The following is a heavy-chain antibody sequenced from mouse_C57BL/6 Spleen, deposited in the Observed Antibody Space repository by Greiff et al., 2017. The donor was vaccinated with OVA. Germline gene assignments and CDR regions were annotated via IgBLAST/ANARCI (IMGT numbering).Heavy chain of an antibody. Sequence: EVQLQQSGPELVKPGASVKMSCKASGYTFTDYNMHWVKQSHGKSLEWIGYINPNNGGTSYNQKFKGKATLTVNKSSSTAYMELRSLTSEDSAVYYCARGYDYDGDYYAMDYWGQGTSVTVSS. CDR1: GYTFTDYN. CDR2: INPNNGGT. CDR3: ARGYDYDGDYYAMDY. D-gene: IGHD2-4*01. V-gene: IGHV1-22*01. J-gene: IGHJ4*01.